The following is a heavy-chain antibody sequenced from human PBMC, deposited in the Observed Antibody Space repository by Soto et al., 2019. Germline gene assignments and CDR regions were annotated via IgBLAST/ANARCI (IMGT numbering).Heavy chain of an antibody. V-gene: IGHV1-46*01. CDR1: GYTFTGSL. CDR2: INPSGGST. J-gene: IGHJ4*02. D-gene: IGHD3-3*01. CDR3: ARGEWLQDY. Sequence: SSVKVSCKASGYTFTGSLRNWVRQAPGQGLEWMGIINPSGGSTSYAQKFQGRVTMTRDTSTSTVYMELSSLRSEDTAVYYCARGEWLQDYWGQGTLVTVSS.